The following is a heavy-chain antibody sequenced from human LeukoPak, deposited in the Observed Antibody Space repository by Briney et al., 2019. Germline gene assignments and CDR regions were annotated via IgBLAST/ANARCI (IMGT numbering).Heavy chain of an antibody. CDR1: GFTFSSYV. Sequence: PGGSLRLSCAASGFTFSSYVMSWVRQAPGKGLEWVSAISGSGVGTYYADSVKGRFTISRDNSKNTLSLQMNSLRTEDTAVYYCAKSSGSYSRGFDYWGQGTLVTVSS. V-gene: IGHV3-23*01. D-gene: IGHD1-26*01. CDR3: AKSSGSYSRGFDY. J-gene: IGHJ4*02. CDR2: ISGSGVGT.